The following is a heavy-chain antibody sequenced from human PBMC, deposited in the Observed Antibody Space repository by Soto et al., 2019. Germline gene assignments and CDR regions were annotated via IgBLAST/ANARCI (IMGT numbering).Heavy chain of an antibody. D-gene: IGHD6-19*01. Sequence: EVQLLESGGGLVQPGGSLRLSCAASGFTFSSYAMSWVRQAPGKGLEWVSAISGSGGSTYYADSVKGRFTISRDNSKNTLYLQMNSLRAEDTAVYYCANIVGGSRGWDDAFDSWGQGTMVTVSS. V-gene: IGHV3-23*01. CDR2: ISGSGGST. CDR3: ANIVGGSRGWDDAFDS. J-gene: IGHJ3*02. CDR1: GFTFSSYA.